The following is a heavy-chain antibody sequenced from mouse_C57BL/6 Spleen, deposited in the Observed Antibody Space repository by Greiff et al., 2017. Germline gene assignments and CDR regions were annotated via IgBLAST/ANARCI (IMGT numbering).Heavy chain of an antibody. J-gene: IGHJ4*01. CDR2: FYPGSGSI. CDR1: GYTFTEYT. D-gene: IGHD2-2*01. Sequence: VQLQESGAELVKPGASVKLSCKASGYTFTEYTIHWVKQRSGQGLEWIGWFYPGSGSIKYNEKFKDKATLTADKSSSTVYMELSRLTSEDSAVYFCARHEDKNYGYDRGYASDYWGQGTSVTVSS. V-gene: IGHV1-62-2*01. CDR3: ARHEDKNYGYDRGYASDY.